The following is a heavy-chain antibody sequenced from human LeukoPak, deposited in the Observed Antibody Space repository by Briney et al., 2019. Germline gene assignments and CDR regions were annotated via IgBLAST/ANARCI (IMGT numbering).Heavy chain of an antibody. CDR3: ASVSIAVAGTGFDY. CDR1: GYSISSGYY. Sequence: SETLSLTCTVSGYSISSGYYWGWIRQPPGKGLEWIGSIYHSGSTYYNPSLKSRVTISVDTSKNQFSLKLSSVTAADTAVYYCASVSIAVAGTGFDYWGQGTLVTVSS. D-gene: IGHD6-19*01. CDR2: IYHSGST. J-gene: IGHJ4*02. V-gene: IGHV4-38-2*02.